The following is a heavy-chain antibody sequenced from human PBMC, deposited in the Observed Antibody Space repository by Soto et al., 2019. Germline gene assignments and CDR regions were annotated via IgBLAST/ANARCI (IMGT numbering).Heavy chain of an antibody. J-gene: IGHJ3*02. Sequence: PGESLKISCKGSGYSFTSYWIGWVRQMPGKGLECMGIIYPGDSDTRYSPSFQGQVTISADKSISTAYLQWSSLKASDTAMYYCARPVRDTATGDAFDIWGQGTMVTVS. CDR3: ARPVRDTATGDAFDI. V-gene: IGHV5-51*01. D-gene: IGHD5-18*01. CDR1: GYSFTSYW. CDR2: IYPGDSDT.